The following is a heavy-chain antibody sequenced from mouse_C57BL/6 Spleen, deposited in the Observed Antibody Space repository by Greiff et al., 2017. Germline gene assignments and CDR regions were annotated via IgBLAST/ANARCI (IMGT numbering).Heavy chain of an antibody. CDR1: GYAFSSSW. Sequence: QVQLKESGPELVKPGASVKISCKASGYAFSSSWMNWVKQRPGKGLEWIGRIYPGDGDTNYNGKFKGKATLTADKSSSTAYMQLSSLTSEDSAVYFCARSADYYGSSSYYFDYWGQGTTLTVSS. V-gene: IGHV1-82*01. J-gene: IGHJ2*01. D-gene: IGHD1-1*01. CDR3: ARSADYYGSSSYYFDY. CDR2: IYPGDGDT.